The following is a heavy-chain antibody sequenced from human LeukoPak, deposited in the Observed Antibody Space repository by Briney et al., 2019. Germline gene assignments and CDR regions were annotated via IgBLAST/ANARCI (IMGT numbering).Heavy chain of an antibody. CDR2: IHQAGGEK. V-gene: IGHV3-7*01. CDR1: GFTFSHYW. D-gene: IGHD1-26*01. Sequence: GGSLRLSCVASGFTFSHYWMTWGRQTPEKGLEWVVSIHQAGGEKYFVDSVKGRFTISRDNAKNSLYLQMNSLIGEDTAVYYCARQSGSADYWGQATLVTFSS. CDR3: ARQSGSADY. J-gene: IGHJ4*02.